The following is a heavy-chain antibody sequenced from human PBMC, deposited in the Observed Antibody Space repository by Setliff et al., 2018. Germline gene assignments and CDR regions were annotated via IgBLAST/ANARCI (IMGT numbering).Heavy chain of an antibody. CDR3: ARERMYYNFWSGYSDY. J-gene: IGHJ4*02. CDR1: GGSISDIGYY. D-gene: IGHD3-3*01. Sequence: PSETLSLTCTVSGGSISDIGYYWGWIRQSPGKGLEWIATIYYSGSTYYNPSLKSRVTISVDTSKNQFSLKLSPVTAADTAVYYCARERMYYNFWSGYSDYWGQGTLVTVSS. CDR2: IYYSGST. V-gene: IGHV4-39*07.